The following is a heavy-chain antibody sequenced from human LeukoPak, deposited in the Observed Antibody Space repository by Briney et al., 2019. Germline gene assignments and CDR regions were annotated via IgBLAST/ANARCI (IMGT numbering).Heavy chain of an antibody. Sequence: GGSLRLSCAASGFTFSSYAMSWVRQAPGKGLEWVSAISGGGGSTFSADSVKGRFTISRDNGRNSLHLQMNSLRAEDTAVYYCAREVYYGSGRRFDLWGQGTLVTVSS. CDR2: ISGGGGST. CDR1: GFTFSSYA. J-gene: IGHJ4*02. V-gene: IGHV3-23*01. D-gene: IGHD3-10*01. CDR3: AREVYYGSGRRFDL.